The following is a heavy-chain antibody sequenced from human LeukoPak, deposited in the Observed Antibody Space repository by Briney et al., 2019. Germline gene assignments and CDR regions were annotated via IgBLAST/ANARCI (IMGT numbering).Heavy chain of an antibody. V-gene: IGHV1-18*01. CDR3: ARDSSGYYVDY. J-gene: IGHJ4*02. Sequence: ASVTVSCTASGYTFTSYGISWVRQAPGQGLEWMGWISAYNGNTEYAQNLQGRVTMTTDTSTSTAYMELRSVRSDDTAVYYCARDSSGYYVDYWGQGTLVTVSS. D-gene: IGHD3-22*01. CDR1: GYTFTSYG. CDR2: ISAYNGNT.